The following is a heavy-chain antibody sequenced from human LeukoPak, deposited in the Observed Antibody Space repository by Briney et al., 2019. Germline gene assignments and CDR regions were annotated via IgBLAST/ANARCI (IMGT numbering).Heavy chain of an antibody. Sequence: GGSLRLSCVASGFTFSYYAMHWVRQAPGKGLEYVSTINNNGNSASYANSVKGRFTISRDNAKNSLYLQMNSLRAEDTAVYYCATTAVAGTAYLDYWGQGTLVTVSS. CDR1: GFTFSYYA. J-gene: IGHJ4*02. CDR3: ATTAVAGTAYLDY. D-gene: IGHD6-19*01. V-gene: IGHV3-64*01. CDR2: INNNGNSA.